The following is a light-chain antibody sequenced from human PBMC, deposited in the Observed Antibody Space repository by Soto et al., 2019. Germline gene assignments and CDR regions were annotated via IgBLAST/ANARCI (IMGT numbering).Light chain of an antibody. J-gene: IGLJ2*01. CDR2: SND. CDR1: SSNIGTNT. CDR3: EAWDGSRYGAV. Sequence: QLVLTQPPSASGTPGQGVTISCSGSSSNIGTNTVNWYKHLPGTAPNLLIYSNDLRPSGVPDRFSGSKSGTSASLAISGLQSEDEADYYCEAWDGSRYGAVFGGGTKLTVL. V-gene: IGLV1-44*01.